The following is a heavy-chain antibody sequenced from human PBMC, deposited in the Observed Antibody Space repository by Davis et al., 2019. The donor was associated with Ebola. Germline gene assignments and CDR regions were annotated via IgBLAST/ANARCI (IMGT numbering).Heavy chain of an antibody. CDR2: ILNGGVT. J-gene: IGHJ4*02. Sequence: ESLKISCTASGFTVSSNHMSWVRQAPGKGLEWIGNILNGGVTYYNPSLKSRVAISVDTSKNQFSLRLSSVTAADTAVYYCARQHSTAWSHWGQGILVVVSS. CDR3: ARQHSTAWSH. V-gene: IGHV4-59*04. D-gene: IGHD1-1*01. CDR1: GFTVSSNH.